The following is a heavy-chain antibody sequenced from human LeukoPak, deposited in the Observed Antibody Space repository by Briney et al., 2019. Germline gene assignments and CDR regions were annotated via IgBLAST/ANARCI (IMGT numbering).Heavy chain of an antibody. CDR3: AREYFHDGTGYSVFFDY. V-gene: IGHV4-4*07. CDR2: IYTSGNT. Sequence: SETLSLTCTVSGGSFNSHYWSWIRQPAGKGLEWIGRIYTSGNTNYNPSLKSRVTMSVDTSKNQFSLKLSYVTAADTAVYYCAREYFHDGTGYSVFFDYWGQGTLVTVSS. D-gene: IGHD3-22*01. CDR1: GGSFNSHY. J-gene: IGHJ4*02.